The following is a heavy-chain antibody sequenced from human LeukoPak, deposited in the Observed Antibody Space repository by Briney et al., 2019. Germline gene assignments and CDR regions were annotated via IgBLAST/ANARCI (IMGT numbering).Heavy chain of an antibody. CDR1: GFTFSSYA. D-gene: IGHD1-26*01. V-gene: IGHV3-23*01. CDR3: AKSIVGGSYSPNYYFDY. Sequence: GGSLRLSCAASGFTFSSYAMSWVRQAPGKGREWVSAISGSGGGTYYADSVKGRFTISRDNSKNTLYLQMNSLRAEDTAVYYCAKSIVGGSYSPNYYFDYWGQGTLVTVSS. J-gene: IGHJ4*02. CDR2: ISGSGGGT.